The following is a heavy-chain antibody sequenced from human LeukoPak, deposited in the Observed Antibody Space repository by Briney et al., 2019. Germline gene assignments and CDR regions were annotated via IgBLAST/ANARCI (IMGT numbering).Heavy chain of an antibody. CDR3: AKDWYSEDYGDVPSSMDV. J-gene: IGHJ6*02. CDR2: ISYDGSNE. D-gene: IGHD4-17*01. Sequence: GGSLRLSCAASGFTFSSYGMHWVRQAPGKGLEWVAVISYDGSNEYYADSVKGRFTISRDNSKNTLYLQMNSLRAEDTAVYYCAKDWYSEDYGDVPSSMDVWGQGTTVTVSS. CDR1: GFTFSSYG. V-gene: IGHV3-30*18.